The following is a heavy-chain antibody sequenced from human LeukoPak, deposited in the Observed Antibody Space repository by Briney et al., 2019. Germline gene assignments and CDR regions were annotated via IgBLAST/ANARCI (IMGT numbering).Heavy chain of an antibody. J-gene: IGHJ6*02. CDR3: ARVSQVYYYGMDV. CDR1: GFTFRSYS. CDR2: ISSSSSYI. V-gene: IGHV3-21*01. Sequence: PGGSLSLSFAAPGFTFRSYSMKLGRQAPGEGLEWGSSISSSSSYIYYADSVKGRFTISRDNAKNSLYLQMNSLRAEDTAVYYCARVSQVYYYGMDVWGQGTTVTVSS.